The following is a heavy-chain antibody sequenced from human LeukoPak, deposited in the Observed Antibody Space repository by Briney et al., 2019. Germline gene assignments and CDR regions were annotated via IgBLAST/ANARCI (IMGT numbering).Heavy chain of an antibody. CDR1: GYTFTSYY. CDR2: INPSGGST. CDR3: ARDVIVGATLEYGQFDY. Sequence: ASVKVSCKASGYTFTSYYMHWVRQAPGQGLEWMGIINPSGGSTSYAQKFQGRVTMTRDTSTSTVYMELSSLRSEDTAVYYCARDVIVGATLEYGQFDYWGQGTLVTVSS. V-gene: IGHV1-46*01. J-gene: IGHJ4*02. D-gene: IGHD1-26*01.